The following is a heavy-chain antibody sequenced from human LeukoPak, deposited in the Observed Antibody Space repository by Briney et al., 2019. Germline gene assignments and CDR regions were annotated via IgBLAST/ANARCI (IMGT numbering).Heavy chain of an antibody. CDR1: GFTFSSYA. CDR3: ARHLSGITGYTYGRGIDY. D-gene: IGHD5-18*01. Sequence: PGGSLRLSCAASGFTFSSYAMNWVRQAPGKGLEWVSVISGSGTSIYNADSVKGRFTISRDNAKKSLYLQMNSLRAEDTAVYYCARHLSGITGYTYGRGIDYWGQGTPVTVSS. CDR2: ISGSGTSI. J-gene: IGHJ4*02. V-gene: IGHV3-21*01.